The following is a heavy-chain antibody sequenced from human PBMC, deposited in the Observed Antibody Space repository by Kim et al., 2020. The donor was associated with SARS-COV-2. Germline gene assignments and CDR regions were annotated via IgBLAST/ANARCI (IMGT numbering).Heavy chain of an antibody. CDR2: VSESGDST. V-gene: IGHV3-23*01. Sequence: GGSLRLSCAASGFTFKYYGMSWVRQAPGKGLEWVSSVSESGDSTFYADSVQGRFTISRDNSKNTLYLQMNSLRAEDTAVYYCAKDFRGGPLRYIDYWGQGALVTVSS. D-gene: IGHD3-10*01. CDR3: AKDFRGGPLRYIDY. CDR1: GFTFKYYG. J-gene: IGHJ4*02.